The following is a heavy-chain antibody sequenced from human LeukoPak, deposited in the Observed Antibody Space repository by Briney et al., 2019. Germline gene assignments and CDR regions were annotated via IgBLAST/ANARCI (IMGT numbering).Heavy chain of an antibody. V-gene: IGHV1-69*13. CDR1: GGTFSSYA. D-gene: IGHD5-18*01. Sequence: SVKVSCKASGGTFSSYAISWVRQAPGQGLEWMGGVIPIFGTANYAQKFQGRVTITADESTSTAYMELSSLRSEDTAVYYCARAPRGYSSYFDYWGQGTLVTVSS. CDR3: ARAPRGYSSYFDY. J-gene: IGHJ4*02. CDR2: VIPIFGTA.